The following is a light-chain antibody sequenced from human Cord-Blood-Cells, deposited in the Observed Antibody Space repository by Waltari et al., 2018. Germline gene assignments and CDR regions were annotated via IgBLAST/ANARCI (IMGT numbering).Light chain of an antibody. CDR1: ALPKQY. V-gene: IGLV3-25*02. CDR3: LSADSSGTVV. Sequence: SYELTQPPSVSVSPGQTARITCSGDALPKQYAYWYQQKPGQALVLVIYKDSERPSGIPERFSGSSSGTTVTLTISGVQAEDEADYYCLSADSSGTVVFGGGTKLTVL. J-gene: IGLJ2*01. CDR2: KDS.